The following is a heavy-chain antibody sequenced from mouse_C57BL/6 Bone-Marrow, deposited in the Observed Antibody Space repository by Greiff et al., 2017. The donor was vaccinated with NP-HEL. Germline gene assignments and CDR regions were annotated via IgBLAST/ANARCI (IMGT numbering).Heavy chain of an antibody. D-gene: IGHD3-2*02. V-gene: IGHV1-26*01. CDR3: ARWGSGYVAWFAY. CDR2: INPNNGGT. CDR1: GYTFTDYY. J-gene: IGHJ3*01. Sequence: VQLQQSGPELVKPGASVKISCKASGYTFTDYYMNWVKQSHGKSLEWIGDINPNNGGTSYNQKFKGKATLTVDKSSSTAYMELRSLTSEDSAVYYCARWGSGYVAWFAYWGQGTLVTVSA.